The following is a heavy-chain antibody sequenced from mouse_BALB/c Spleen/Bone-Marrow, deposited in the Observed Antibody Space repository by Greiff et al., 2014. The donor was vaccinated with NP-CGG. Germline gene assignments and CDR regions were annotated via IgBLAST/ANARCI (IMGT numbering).Heavy chain of an antibody. J-gene: IGHJ3*01. CDR1: GYTFTSYV. CDR2: INPFNGGA. CDR3: AGPAWFAY. V-gene: IGHV1-14*01. Sequence: VQLQQSGPELVKPGASVKMSCKASGYTFTSYVMHWVKQKPGQGLEWIGFINPFNGGAKYNEKFRGKATLTSDKSSSTAYMGPSSLTSEDSAVYYCAGPAWFAYWGRGTLVTVSA.